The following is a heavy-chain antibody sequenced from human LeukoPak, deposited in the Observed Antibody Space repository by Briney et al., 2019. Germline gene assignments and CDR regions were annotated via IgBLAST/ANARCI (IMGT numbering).Heavy chain of an antibody. CDR2: IHYSGST. Sequence: PSETLSLTCTVSGGSISSFSWSWIRQPPGKGLEWVGYIHYSGSTSHNPSLKSRVTISVDTSKNQFSLKLNSVTAADTAVYYCARGDYYSTPFDYWGQGTLVTVSS. CDR3: ARGDYYSTPFDY. CDR1: GGSISSFS. V-gene: IGHV4-59*01. D-gene: IGHD3-10*01. J-gene: IGHJ4*02.